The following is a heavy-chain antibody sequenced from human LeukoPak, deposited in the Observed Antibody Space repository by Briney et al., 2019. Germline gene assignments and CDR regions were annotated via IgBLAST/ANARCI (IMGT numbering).Heavy chain of an antibody. CDR2: MDYSGST. V-gene: IGHV4-59*01. Sequence: SETLSLTCTVSGGSISDYYWTWIRQSPGTGLEWIGYMDYSGSTAYNPSLKSRVTISIDTSKNQFSLKLSSVTAADTAVYYCARDGHYDFWSGYFGYFDYWGQGTLVTVSS. CDR3: ARDGHYDFWSGYFGYFDY. D-gene: IGHD3-3*01. CDR1: GGSISDYY. J-gene: IGHJ4*02.